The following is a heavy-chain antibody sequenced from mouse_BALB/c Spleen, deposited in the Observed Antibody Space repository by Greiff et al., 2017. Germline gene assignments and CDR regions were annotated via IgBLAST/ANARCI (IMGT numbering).Heavy chain of an antibody. V-gene: IGHV5-12-1*01. Sequence: EVKLMESGGGLVKPGGSLKLSCAASGFAFSSYDMSWVRQTPEKRLAWVAYISSGGGSTYYPDTVKGRFTISRDNAKNTLYLQMSSLKSEDTAMYYCARQSTMITTWFAYWGQGTLVTVSA. J-gene: IGHJ3*01. CDR1: GFAFSSYD. CDR2: ISSGGGST. CDR3: ARQSTMITTWFAY. D-gene: IGHD2-4*01.